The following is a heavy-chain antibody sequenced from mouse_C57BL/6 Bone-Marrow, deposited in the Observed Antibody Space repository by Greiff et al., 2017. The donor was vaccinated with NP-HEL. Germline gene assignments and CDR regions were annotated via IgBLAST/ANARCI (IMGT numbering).Heavy chain of an antibody. CDR1: GYSITSGYY. CDR2: ISYDGSN. J-gene: IGHJ4*01. V-gene: IGHV3-6*01. D-gene: IGHD1-1*01. CDR3: ARGVLRYNAMDY. Sequence: DVKLQESGPGLVKPSQSLSLTCSVTGYSITSGYYWNWIRQFPGNKLEWMGYISYDGSNNYNPSLKNRISITRDTSKNQFFLKLNSVTTEDTATYYCARGVLRYNAMDYWGQGTSVTVSS.